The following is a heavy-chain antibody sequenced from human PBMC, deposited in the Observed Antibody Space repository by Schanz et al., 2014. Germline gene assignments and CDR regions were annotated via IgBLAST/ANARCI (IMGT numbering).Heavy chain of an antibody. J-gene: IGHJ6*02. Sequence: EVQLVESGGGLIQPGGSLRLSCAASGFTVSSNYMSWVRQAPGKGLEWVSGISSSGSTYYADSVKGRFTISRDNSKNTLYLQMNSLRAEDTAVYYCARPLGPNYYYYGLDVWGQGTTVTVSS. CDR2: ISSSGST. CDR3: ARPLGPNYYYYGLDV. V-gene: IGHV3-53*01. CDR1: GFTVSSNY.